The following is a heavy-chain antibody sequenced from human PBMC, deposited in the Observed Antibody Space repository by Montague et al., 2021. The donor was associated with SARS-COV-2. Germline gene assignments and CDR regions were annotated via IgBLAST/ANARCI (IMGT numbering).Heavy chain of an antibody. D-gene: IGHD2-8*01. J-gene: IGHJ4*02. Sequence: SETLSLTCAVYGGSFSGYYWYWIRQPPGTGLEWIGEINHSGRTNYNPSLKSRGTMSVDTSKNQFSLKLSSVTAADTAVYYCARGARQGYGVRLGSFDSWGQGTLVTVSS. CDR2: INHSGRT. V-gene: IGHV4-34*01. CDR3: ARGARQGYGVRLGSFDS. CDR1: GGSFSGYY.